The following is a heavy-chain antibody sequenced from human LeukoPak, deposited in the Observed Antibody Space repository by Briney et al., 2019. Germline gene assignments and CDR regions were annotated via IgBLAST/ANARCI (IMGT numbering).Heavy chain of an antibody. D-gene: IGHD6-13*01. Sequence: GGSLRLSCVASGFTFSAYAMAWVRQAPGKGLECVSHITTGGSSTFHADSVKGRFTISRDNAKNSVYLQMNSLRAEDTAAYYCAREGILAGGDYWGQGTLVTVSS. CDR1: GFTFSAYA. CDR2: ITTGGSST. CDR3: AREGILAGGDY. J-gene: IGHJ4*02. V-gene: IGHV3-48*04.